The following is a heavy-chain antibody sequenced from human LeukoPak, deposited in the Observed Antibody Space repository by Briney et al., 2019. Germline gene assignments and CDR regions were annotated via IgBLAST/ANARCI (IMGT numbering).Heavy chain of an antibody. CDR2: INPNSGGT. D-gene: IGHD3-10*01. V-gene: IGHV1-2*02. CDR1: RYTFTDHY. J-gene: IGHJ6*03. CDR3: VRDLKNTMVLYRYMDV. Sequence: ASVKVSCKASRYTFTDHYMHWVRQAPGQGLEWMGWINPNSGGTNYAQKFQGRVTMTRDVSISTAYMELSRLRSYDTAVYYCVRDLKNTMVLYRYMDVWGKGTTVTVSS.